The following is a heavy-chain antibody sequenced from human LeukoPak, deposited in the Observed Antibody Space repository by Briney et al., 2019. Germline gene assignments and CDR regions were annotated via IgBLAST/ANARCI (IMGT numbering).Heavy chain of an antibody. Sequence: SETLSLTCTVSGGSISSYYWSWIRQPPGKGLEWIGWMYYSGSTNYNPSLRSRVTISVDTSKNQFSLKLSSVTAADTAVYYCALGYSSSWRTPAAIDYWGQGSLVTVSS. CDR2: MYYSGST. J-gene: IGHJ4*02. CDR1: GGSISSYY. D-gene: IGHD6-13*01. V-gene: IGHV4-59*01. CDR3: ALGYSSSWRTPAAIDY.